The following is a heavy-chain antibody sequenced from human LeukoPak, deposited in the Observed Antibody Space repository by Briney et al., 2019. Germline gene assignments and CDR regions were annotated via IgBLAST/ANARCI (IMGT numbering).Heavy chain of an antibody. CDR2: INPSGGST. J-gene: IGHJ5*02. Sequence: ASVKVSCKASRYTFTSYYMHWVRQAPGQGLEWMGIINPSGGSTSYAQKFQGRVTMTRDTSTSTVYMELSSLRSEDTAVYYCARSIIVGAPRGWFDPWGQGTLVTVSS. D-gene: IGHD1-26*01. CDR3: ARSIIVGAPRGWFDP. V-gene: IGHV1-46*01. CDR1: RYTFTSYY.